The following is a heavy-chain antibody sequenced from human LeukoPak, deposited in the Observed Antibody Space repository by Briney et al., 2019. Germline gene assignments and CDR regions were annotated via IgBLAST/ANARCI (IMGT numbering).Heavy chain of an antibody. CDR2: IYTSGST. CDR3: ARDGYDILTGKDRGFDY. J-gene: IGHJ4*02. D-gene: IGHD3-9*01. Sequence: SETLSLTCTVSGGSISSYYWSWIRQPAGKGLEWIGRIYTSGSTNYNPSLKSRVTMSVDTSENQFSLKLSSVTAADTAVYYCARDGYDILTGKDRGFDYWGQGTLVTVSS. CDR1: GGSISSYY. V-gene: IGHV4-4*07.